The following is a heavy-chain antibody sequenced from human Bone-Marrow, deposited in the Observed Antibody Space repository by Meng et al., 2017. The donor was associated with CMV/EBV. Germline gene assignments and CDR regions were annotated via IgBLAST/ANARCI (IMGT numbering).Heavy chain of an antibody. CDR2: INSDGSDT. J-gene: IGHJ4*02. CDR3: VKGGHLGDY. V-gene: IGHV3-74*03. Sequence: GESLKISCAASGFTFSSSWMHWVRQAPGKGLVWVSHINSDGSDTKYADSVKGRFTISRDNAKNTLYLQMNTLRAEDTAVYYCVKGGHLGDYWGQGTLVTVYS. D-gene: IGHD3-10*01. CDR1: GFTFSSSW.